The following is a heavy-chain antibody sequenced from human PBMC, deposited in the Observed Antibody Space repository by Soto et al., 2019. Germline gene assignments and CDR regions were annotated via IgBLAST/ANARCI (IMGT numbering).Heavy chain of an antibody. CDR3: ASGWSATAIPTCDY. J-gene: IGHJ4*02. CDR1: GYTFSSYY. D-gene: IGHD2-2*02. V-gene: IGHV1-46*01. CDR2: INPSGGST. Sequence: ASVPVSCKASGYTFSSYYMHWVRQAPGQGLEWRGIINPSGGSTSYAQKFQGRVTMTRDTSTSTVYMELSSLRSEDTAVYYCASGWSATAIPTCDYWGQGTPVIVAS.